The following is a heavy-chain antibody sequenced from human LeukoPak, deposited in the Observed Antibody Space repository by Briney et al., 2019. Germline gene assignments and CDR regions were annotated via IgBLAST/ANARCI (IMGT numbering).Heavy chain of an antibody. J-gene: IGHJ4*02. D-gene: IGHD1-26*01. V-gene: IGHV3-7*01. Sequence: GGFLRISCAASGFTFSNYWLSLVRQAPGKGLELVANMKQDGSETYYVDSVKGRFTIPRDNANNSLYLQMNSLRGEDTAVYFCARAGASRRYYFDYWGQGTLVTVSS. CDR3: ARAGASRRYYFDY. CDR2: MKQDGSET. CDR1: GFTFSNYW.